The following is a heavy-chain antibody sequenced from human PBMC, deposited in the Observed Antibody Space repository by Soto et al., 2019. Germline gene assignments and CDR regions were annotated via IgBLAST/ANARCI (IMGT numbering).Heavy chain of an antibody. V-gene: IGHV4-59*01. CDR2: IYYSGST. D-gene: IGHD3-16*01. J-gene: IGHJ4*02. CDR3: ARTRGLTYYFDY. Sequence: SETLSLTCTVSGGSISSYYWSWIRQPPGKGLEWIGYIYYSGSTNYNPSLRSRVTISVDTSKNQFSLKLSSVTAADTAVYYCARTRGLTYYFDYWGQGTLVTVSS. CDR1: GGSISSYY.